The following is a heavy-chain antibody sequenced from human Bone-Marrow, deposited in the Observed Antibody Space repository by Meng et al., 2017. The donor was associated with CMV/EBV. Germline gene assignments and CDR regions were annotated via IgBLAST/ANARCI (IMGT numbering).Heavy chain of an antibody. V-gene: IGHV3-53*01. CDR2: LYSGGST. D-gene: IGHD3-10*01. J-gene: IGHJ5*02. CDR3: ARWTHEELNWFDP. CDR1: GFTVSTNY. Sequence: GESLKISCSASGFTVSTNYMSWVRQTPGKGLEWVTALYSGGSTYYADSVKGRFTISRDNSKNILYLQIDSLRADDTAVYYCARWTHEELNWFDPWGQGTLVTVSS.